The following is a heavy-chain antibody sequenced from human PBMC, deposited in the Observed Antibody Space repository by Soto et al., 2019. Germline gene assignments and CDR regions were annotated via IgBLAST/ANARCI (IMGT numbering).Heavy chain of an antibody. V-gene: IGHV4-31*03. CDR3: ASIAYCGGDCYSN. D-gene: IGHD2-21*02. CDR2: IYYSGST. Sequence: QVQLQESGPGLVKPSQTLSLTCTVSGGSISSGGYYWSWIRQHPGKGLEWIGYIYYSGSTYYNPSLKSRVTISVDTSKNQFYLKLSSVTAADTAVYYSASIAYCGGDCYSNWGQGTLVTVSS. J-gene: IGHJ4*02. CDR1: GGSISSGGYY.